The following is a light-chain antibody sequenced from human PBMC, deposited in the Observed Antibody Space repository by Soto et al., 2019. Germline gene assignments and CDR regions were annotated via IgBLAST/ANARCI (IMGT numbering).Light chain of an antibody. CDR3: QQRHMWPIT. Sequence: EIVLTQSPGTLSLSPGERATLSCRASESVSRNFLAWYQQKPGQAPRLLVYGASSRATGVPDRFSGSGSGTDFTLIISSLEPEDSAVYYCQQRHMWPITFGQGTRLEIK. CDR2: GAS. J-gene: IGKJ5*01. V-gene: IGKV3D-20*02. CDR1: ESVSRNF.